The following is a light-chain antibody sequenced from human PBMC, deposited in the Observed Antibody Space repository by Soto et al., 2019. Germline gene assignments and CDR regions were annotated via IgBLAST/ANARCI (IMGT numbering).Light chain of an antibody. CDR2: GAS. J-gene: IGKJ4*01. CDR1: QSVSSSY. Sequence: EIVLTQSPGTLSLSPGERATLSCRASQSVSSSYLAWYQQKPGQAPRLLIYGASSRATGIPDRFSGSGSGTDFTLTISRLEPEDFAVYYCQLYGSSPPFIFGGGTKVEIK. V-gene: IGKV3-20*01. CDR3: QLYGSSPPFI.